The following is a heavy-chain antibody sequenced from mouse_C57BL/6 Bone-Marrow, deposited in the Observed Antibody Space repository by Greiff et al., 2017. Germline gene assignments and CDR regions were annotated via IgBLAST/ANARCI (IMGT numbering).Heavy chain of an antibody. Sequence: VQLQQSGAELVRPGASVKLSCTASGFNIKDDYMHWVKQRPEQGLEWIGWIDPENGDTEYASKFQGKATITADTSSNTAYLQLSSLTSEDTAVYYCTTGVLRGYFDVWGTGTTVTVSS. J-gene: IGHJ1*03. CDR3: TTGVLRGYFDV. CDR1: GFNIKDDY. V-gene: IGHV14-4*01. CDR2: IDPENGDT. D-gene: IGHD1-1*01.